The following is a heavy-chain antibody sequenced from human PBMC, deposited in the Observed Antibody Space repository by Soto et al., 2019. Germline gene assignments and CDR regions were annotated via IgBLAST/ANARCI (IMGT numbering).Heavy chain of an antibody. D-gene: IGHD1-26*01. Sequence: ASVKVSCKASGYTSTSYAMHWVRQAPGQRLEWMGWINAGNGNTKYSQKFQGRVTITRDTSASTAYMELSSLRSEDTAVYYCARERVVGARPIVSYYFDYWGQGTLVTVSS. CDR2: INAGNGNT. CDR1: GYTSTSYA. V-gene: IGHV1-3*01. CDR3: ARERVVGARPIVSYYFDY. J-gene: IGHJ4*02.